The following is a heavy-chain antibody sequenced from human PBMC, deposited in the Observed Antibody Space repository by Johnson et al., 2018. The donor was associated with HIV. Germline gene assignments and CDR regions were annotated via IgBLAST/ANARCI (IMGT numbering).Heavy chain of an antibody. D-gene: IGHD7-27*01. J-gene: IGHJ3*02. CDR3: AKVLSPRPWGDDAFDI. CDR2: ISSSDSTI. V-gene: IGHV3-11*04. CDR1: GFTFSDYY. Sequence: QVQLVESGGGLVKPGGSLRLSCVASGFTFSDYYMSWIRQAPGKGLEWISYISSSDSTIYSADSVQGRFTISRDNAKKSLYLQMNSLRAEDTAVYYCAKVLSPRPWGDDAFDIWGQGTMVTVSS.